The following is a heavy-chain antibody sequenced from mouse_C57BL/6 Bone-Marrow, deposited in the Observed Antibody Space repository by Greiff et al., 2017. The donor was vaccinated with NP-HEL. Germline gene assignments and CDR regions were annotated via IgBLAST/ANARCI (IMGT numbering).Heavy chain of an antibody. D-gene: IGHD1-1*01. Sequence: VKLVESGPELVKPGASVKLSCQASGYTFTSYDINWVKQRPGQGLEWIGWIYPRAGSTKYNEKFKGTATLTVDTSSSTAYMELHSLTSEDSAVYFCAKPYYYGSSPWYFDVWGTGTTVTVSS. V-gene: IGHV1-85*01. CDR2: IYPRAGST. J-gene: IGHJ1*03. CDR3: AKPYYYGSSPWYFDV. CDR1: GYTFTSYD.